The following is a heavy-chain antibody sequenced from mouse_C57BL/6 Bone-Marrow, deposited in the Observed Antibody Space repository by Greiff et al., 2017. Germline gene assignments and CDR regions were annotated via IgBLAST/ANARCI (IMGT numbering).Heavy chain of an antibody. Sequence: EVKLMESGGDLVKPGGSLKLTCAASGFTFSSYGMSWVRQPPEKRLEWVATISSGGSYTYYPARVTGRFTISRDNTKYTLYLQMISLKYEDTAMYYSARVGGAMDYWGQGTSVTVSS. CDR3: ARVGGAMDY. CDR1: GFTFSSYG. CDR2: ISSGGSYT. V-gene: IGHV5-6*01. J-gene: IGHJ4*01. D-gene: IGHD1-1*01.